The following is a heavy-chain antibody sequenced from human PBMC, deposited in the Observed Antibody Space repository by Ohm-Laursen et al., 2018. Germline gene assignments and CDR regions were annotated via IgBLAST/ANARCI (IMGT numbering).Heavy chain of an antibody. CDR1: GYSFTSYA. D-gene: IGHD5-12*01. V-gene: IGHV1-18*01. CDR2: ISAYNGNT. Sequence: ATVKISCKASGYSFTSYAISWVRQAPGQGLEWMGWISAYNGNTNYAQNLQGRVTMTTDTSMSTAYMELRSLRSDDTAVYYCARSGWRATEKYNWFDPWGQGTLVTVSS. J-gene: IGHJ5*02. CDR3: ARSGWRATEKYNWFDP.